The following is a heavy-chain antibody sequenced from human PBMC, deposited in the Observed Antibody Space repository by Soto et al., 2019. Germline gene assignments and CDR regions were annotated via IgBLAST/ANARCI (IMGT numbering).Heavy chain of an antibody. V-gene: IGHV1-69*12. CDR2: IIPIFGTA. CDR3: ARETKRAVEMRDWFDP. J-gene: IGHJ5*02. Sequence: QVQLVQSGAEVKKTGSSVKVSCKASGGTFSSYAISWVRQAPGQGLEWMGGIIPIFGTANYAQKFQGRVTMTADDSTRTAYMALSSLRSEDTGVYYCARETKRAVEMRDWFDPWGQGTLVTVSS. D-gene: IGHD6-19*01. CDR1: GGTFSSYA.